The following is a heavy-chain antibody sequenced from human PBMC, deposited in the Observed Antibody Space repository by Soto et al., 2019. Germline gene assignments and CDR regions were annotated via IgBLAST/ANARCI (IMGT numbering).Heavy chain of an antibody. J-gene: IGHJ5*02. D-gene: IGHD2-2*01. CDR1: GGSISSGTYF. CDR3: ARYLNPEGWFDP. V-gene: IGHV4-31*03. Sequence: TLSLTCSVSGGSISSGTYFWSWMRQHPGKGLEWIGYINYSGSTYYNASLKSRVTISVDTSKNQFSLKLSSVTAADTAVYYCARYLNPEGWFDPWGQGILVTVSS. CDR2: INYSGST.